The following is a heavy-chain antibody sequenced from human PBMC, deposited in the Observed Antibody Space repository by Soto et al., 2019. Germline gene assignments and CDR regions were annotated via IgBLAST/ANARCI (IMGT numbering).Heavy chain of an antibody. CDR1: GVTFSSYG. D-gene: IGHD6-13*01. CDR2: IWYDGSNK. J-gene: IGHJ6*02. Sequence: ARSLRLSCAASGVTFSSYGMHWVRQAPGKGLEWVAVIWYDGSNKYYADSVKGRFTISRDNSKNTLYLQMNSLRAEDTAVYYCARDPPAAAGLYGMDVWGQGTTVTVSS. V-gene: IGHV3-33*01. CDR3: ARDPPAAAGLYGMDV.